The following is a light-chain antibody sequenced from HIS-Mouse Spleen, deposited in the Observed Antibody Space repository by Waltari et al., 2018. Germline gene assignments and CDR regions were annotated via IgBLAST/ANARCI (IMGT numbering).Light chain of an antibody. CDR2: EVS. V-gene: IGLV2-8*01. J-gene: IGLJ1*01. CDR1: SSDVGGYNF. CDR3: SSYAGSNNSLYV. Sequence: QSALTQPPSASGSPGQSVTISCPGTSSDVGGYNFFSWYQQHPGKAPKLMIYEVSKRPSGVPDRFSGSKSGNTASLTVSGLQAEDEADYYCSSYAGSNNSLYVFGTGTKVTVL.